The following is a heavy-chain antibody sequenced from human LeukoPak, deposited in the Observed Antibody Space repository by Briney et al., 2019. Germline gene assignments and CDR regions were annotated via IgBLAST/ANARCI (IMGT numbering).Heavy chain of an antibody. J-gene: IGHJ4*02. V-gene: IGHV3-23*01. D-gene: IGHD3-3*01. CDR1: GFTFSSYA. Sequence: PGGSLRLSCAASGFTFSSYAMSWVRQAPGKGLEWVSAISGSGGSTYYADSVKGRFTISRDNSKNTLYLQMNSLRAEDTAVYYCAKQVPAAYYDFWSGDYWGQGTLVTVSS. CDR3: AKQVPAAYYDFWSGDY. CDR2: ISGSGGST.